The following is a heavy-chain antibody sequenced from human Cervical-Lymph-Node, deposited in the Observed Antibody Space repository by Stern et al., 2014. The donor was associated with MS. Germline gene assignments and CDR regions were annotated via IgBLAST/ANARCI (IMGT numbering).Heavy chain of an antibody. CDR3: AKDGSSSLTGGAFDI. CDR2: ISWNSDNI. CDR1: GLTFDDYA. J-gene: IGHJ3*02. D-gene: IGHD6-13*01. Sequence: EVQLVESGGGLVQPGRSLRLSCAVSGLTFDDYAMHWVRQAPGKGLEWVSGISWNSDNIGYAESVKGRFTISRDNVKNSLYLQMNTLRPEDTAFYYCAKDGSSSLTGGAFDIWGQGTMVTVS. V-gene: IGHV3-9*01.